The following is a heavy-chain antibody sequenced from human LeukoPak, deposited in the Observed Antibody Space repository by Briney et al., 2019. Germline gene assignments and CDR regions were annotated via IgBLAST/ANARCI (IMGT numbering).Heavy chain of an antibody. J-gene: IGHJ2*01. V-gene: IGHV4-59*01. Sequence: SETLSLTCAVSDGSLRSYDWSWVRQPPGQGLEWIGYIYYSGSTNYNPSLKSRVTISVDTSKNQFALKLSSLTAADTAGYYCASRGANTGSYPHFDLWGRGTLVTVSS. CDR1: DGSLRSYD. CDR2: IYYSGST. CDR3: ASRGANTGSYPHFDL. D-gene: IGHD1-26*01.